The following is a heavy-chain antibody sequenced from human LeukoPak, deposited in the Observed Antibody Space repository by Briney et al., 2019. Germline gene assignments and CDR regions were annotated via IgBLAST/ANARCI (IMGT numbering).Heavy chain of an antibody. V-gene: IGHV4-59*08. J-gene: IGHJ5*02. CDR2: IYYGGST. CDR3: ARSRPAGGADWFDP. CDR1: GGSISSYY. D-gene: IGHD3-10*01. Sequence: PSETLSLTCTVSGGSISSYYWSWIRQPPGKGLEWIGYIYYGGSTNYNPSLKSRVTISVDTSKNQFSLKLSSVTAADTAVYYCARSRPAGGADWFDPWGQGTLVTVSS.